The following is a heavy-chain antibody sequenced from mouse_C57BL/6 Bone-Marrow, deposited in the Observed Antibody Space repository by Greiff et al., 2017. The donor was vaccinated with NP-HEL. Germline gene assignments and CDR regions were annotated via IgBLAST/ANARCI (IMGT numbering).Heavy chain of an antibody. CDR1: GYTFTSYW. Sequence: QVQLQQPGAELVKPGASVKMSCKASGYTFTSYWITWVKQRPGQGLEWIGDIYPGSGSTNYNEKFKSKATLTVDTSSSTAYMQLSSLTSEDSAVYYCARWGLQHYYGSSPDYWGQGTSVTVSS. V-gene: IGHV1-55*01. J-gene: IGHJ4*01. CDR3: ARWGLQHYYGSSPDY. D-gene: IGHD1-1*01. CDR2: IYPGSGST.